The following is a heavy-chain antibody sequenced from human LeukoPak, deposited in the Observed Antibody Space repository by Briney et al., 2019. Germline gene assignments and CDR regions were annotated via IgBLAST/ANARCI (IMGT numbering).Heavy chain of an antibody. CDR1: ALTFSSFA. CDR3: ARDIMEWHYYGMDV. V-gene: IGHV3-30-3*01. Sequence: GRSLRLSCAPSALTFSSFAMDWVRHAPGKGMEWVAVISYDGSSKYYADSVKGRFSISRDNSKNTLYLQMDSLRAEGTDVYYCARDIMEWHYYGMDVWGQGTTVTVSS. D-gene: IGHD1-1*01. J-gene: IGHJ6*02. CDR2: ISYDGSSK.